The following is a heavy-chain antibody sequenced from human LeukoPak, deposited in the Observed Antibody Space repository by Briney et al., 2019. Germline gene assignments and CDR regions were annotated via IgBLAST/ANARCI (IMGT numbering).Heavy chain of an antibody. CDR3: AKVDGIAVAGTGFVDY. CDR2: ISYDGSNK. Sequence: PGRSLRLSCAASGFTFSSYGMHWVRQAPGKGLEWVAVISYDGSNKYYADSVKGRFTISRDNSKNTLYLQMNSLRAEDTAVYYCAKVDGIAVAGTGFVDYWAREPWSPSPQ. V-gene: IGHV3-30*18. CDR1: GFTFSSYG. J-gene: IGHJ4*02. D-gene: IGHD6-19*01.